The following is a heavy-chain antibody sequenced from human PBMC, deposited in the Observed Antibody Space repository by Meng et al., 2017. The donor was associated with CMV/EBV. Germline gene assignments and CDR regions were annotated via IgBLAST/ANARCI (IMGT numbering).Heavy chain of an antibody. Sequence: GESLKISCAASGFTFSSYAMSWVRQAPGQGLEWVSAISGSGGSTYYADSVKGRFTISRDNSKNTLYLQMNSLRAEDTAVYYCAKEGSSSLGGAFDIWGQGTMVTVSS. CDR1: GFTFSSYA. V-gene: IGHV3-23*01. D-gene: IGHD6-6*01. CDR3: AKEGSSSLGGAFDI. CDR2: ISGSGGST. J-gene: IGHJ3*02.